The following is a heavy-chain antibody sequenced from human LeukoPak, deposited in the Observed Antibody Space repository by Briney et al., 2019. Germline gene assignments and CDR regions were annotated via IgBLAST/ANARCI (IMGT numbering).Heavy chain of an antibody. CDR1: GGPISSGGYY. D-gene: IGHD2-15*01. V-gene: IGHV4-31*03. Sequence: SETLSLTSTVSGGPISSGGYYWSWIRQHPGKGLEWIGYIYYSGSTYYNPSLKSRVTISVDTSKNQFSLKLSSVTAADTAAYYCARNTCSGGSCYQDYWGQGTLVTVSS. J-gene: IGHJ4*02. CDR2: IYYSGST. CDR3: ARNTCSGGSCYQDY.